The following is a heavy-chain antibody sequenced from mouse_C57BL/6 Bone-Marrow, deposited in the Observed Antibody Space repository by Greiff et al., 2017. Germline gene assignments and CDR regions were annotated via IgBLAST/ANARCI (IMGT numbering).Heavy chain of an antibody. Sequence: VQLQQSGAELVRPGTSVKVSCKASGYAFTNYLIDWVKQRPGQGLEWIGLINPGSGGTNYNEKFKGKATLTADKSSSTAYMQLSSLTYEDSSVYFFARSVTTVVANMDYWGQGTSVTVAS. CDR3: ARSVTTVVANMDY. CDR2: INPGSGGT. J-gene: IGHJ4*01. V-gene: IGHV1-54*01. D-gene: IGHD1-1*01. CDR1: GYAFTNYL.